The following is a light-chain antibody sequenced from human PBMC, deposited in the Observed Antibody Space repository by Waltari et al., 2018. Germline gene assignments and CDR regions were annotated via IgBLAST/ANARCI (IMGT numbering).Light chain of an antibody. CDR3: VMYMGSGIWV. Sequence: QTVVTQEPSLSVSPGGTVTLPCSLTSGSVSSTSSPSWYQQSPGQPPRTLVYKGITRSSGVPDRFSGSILGNKAALTITGAQADDESDYYCVMYMGSGIWVFGGGTKLTVL. CDR2: KGI. CDR1: SGSVSSTSS. V-gene: IGLV8-61*01. J-gene: IGLJ3*02.